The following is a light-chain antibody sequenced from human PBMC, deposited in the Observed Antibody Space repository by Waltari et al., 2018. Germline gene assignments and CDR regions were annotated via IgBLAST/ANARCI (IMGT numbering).Light chain of an antibody. V-gene: IGLV1-40*01. CDR1: GSNIGAGYD. Sequence: QSVLTQPPSVSGAPGQRVTISCTGSGSNIGAGYDVHWYQQLPRAAPKLPIYGGTSRPLGVPARFFGSTSGTSASLAITGLQAEDEADYYCQSYDTSLSVVFGGGTKLTVL. J-gene: IGLJ3*02. CDR2: GGT. CDR3: QSYDTSLSVV.